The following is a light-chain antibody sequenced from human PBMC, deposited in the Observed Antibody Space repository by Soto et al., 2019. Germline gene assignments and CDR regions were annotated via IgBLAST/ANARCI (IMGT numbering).Light chain of an antibody. Sequence: DIQMTQSPSTLSASVGDRVIITCRASQSISTWLAWYQQKPGKAANLLIYDASTLQSGVPLRFSGSGSGTEFTLTISSLQPDDFATYYCQQYNSYWYTFGQGTRLEIK. CDR2: DAS. V-gene: IGKV1-5*01. CDR3: QQYNSYWYT. CDR1: QSISTW. J-gene: IGKJ2*01.